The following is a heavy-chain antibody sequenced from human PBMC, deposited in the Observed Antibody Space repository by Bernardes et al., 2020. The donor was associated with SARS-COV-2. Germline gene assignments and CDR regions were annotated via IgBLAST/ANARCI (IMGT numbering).Heavy chain of an antibody. CDR2: IYYSGST. CDR1: GGSISSSSYY. V-gene: IGHV4-39*01. J-gene: IGHJ4*02. Sequence: SETLSLTCTVSGGSISSSSYYWGWIRQPPGKGLEWIGSIYYSGSTYYNPSLKSRVTISVDTSKNQFSLKLSSVTAADTAVYYCARQGDSSSFGLDYWGQGTLVTVSS. CDR3: ARQGDSSSFGLDY. D-gene: IGHD6-6*01.